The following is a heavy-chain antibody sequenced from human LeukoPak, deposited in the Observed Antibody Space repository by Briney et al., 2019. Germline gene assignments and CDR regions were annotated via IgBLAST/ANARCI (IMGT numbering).Heavy chain of an antibody. V-gene: IGHV3-30*18. D-gene: IGHD5-18*01. CDR3: AKMKGYSYGYYFDY. CDR1: GFTFSSYA. J-gene: IGHJ4*02. Sequence: GGSLRLSCAASGFTFSSYAMHWVRQSLGKGLEWVAVMSYDGFNKYYADSVKGRFTISRDNSKNTLYLQMNSLRAEDTAVYYCAKMKGYSYGYYFDYWGQGTLVTVSS. CDR2: MSYDGFNK.